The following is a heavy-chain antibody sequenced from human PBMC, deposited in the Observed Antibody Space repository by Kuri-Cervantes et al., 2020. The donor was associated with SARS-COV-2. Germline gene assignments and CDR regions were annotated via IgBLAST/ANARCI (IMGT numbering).Heavy chain of an antibody. D-gene: IGHD6-6*01. CDR3: ARDLAARLDYYYGMGV. CDR1: GGTFSSYA. CDR2: IIPILGIA. Sequence: SVQVSCKASGGTFSSYAISWVRQAPGQGLEWMGRIIPILGIANYAQKFQGRVTITADKSTSTAYMELSSLRSEDTAVYYCARDLAARLDYYYGMGVWGQGTTVTVSS. J-gene: IGHJ6*02. V-gene: IGHV1-69*04.